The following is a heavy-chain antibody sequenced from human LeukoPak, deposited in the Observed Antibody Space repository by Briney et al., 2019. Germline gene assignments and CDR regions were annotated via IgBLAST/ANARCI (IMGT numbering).Heavy chain of an antibody. CDR3: ARAYSSGWISLRANDAFGI. CDR2: INPSGGST. V-gene: IGHV1-46*01. D-gene: IGHD6-19*01. CDR1: GYTFTSYY. J-gene: IGHJ3*02. Sequence: GASVKVSCKASGYTFTSYYMHWVRQAPGLGLEWMGIINPSGGSTSYAQKFQGRVTMTRDASTSTVYMELSSLRSEDPAVYYCARAYSSGWISLRANDAFGIWGQGTMVTVSS.